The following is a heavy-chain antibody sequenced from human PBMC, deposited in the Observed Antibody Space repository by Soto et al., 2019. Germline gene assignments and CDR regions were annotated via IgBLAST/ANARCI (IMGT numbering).Heavy chain of an antibody. D-gene: IGHD3-3*01. CDR1: GFTFSNAW. V-gene: IGHV3-15*01. Sequence: EVQLVESGGGLVKPGGSLRLSCAASGFTFSNAWMSWVRQAPGKGLEWVGRIKSKTDGGTTDYAAPVKGRFTISRDDSKNTLYLQMNSLKTEDTAVYYCTTTPYVLYDFWSGYPPTNWFDPWGQGTLVTVSS. J-gene: IGHJ5*02. CDR2: IKSKTDGGTT. CDR3: TTTPYVLYDFWSGYPPTNWFDP.